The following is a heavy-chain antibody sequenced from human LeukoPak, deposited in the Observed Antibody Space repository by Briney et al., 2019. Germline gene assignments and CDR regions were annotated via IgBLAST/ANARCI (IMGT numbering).Heavy chain of an antibody. J-gene: IGHJ6*03. Sequence: GASVKVSCKASGGTFSSYAISWVRQAPGQGVEWMGGIIPIFGTANYAQKFQGRVTITADESTSTAYMELSSLRSEDTAVYYCARLGGDFWSGYISYYYMDVWGKGTTVTVSS. CDR1: GGTFSSYA. V-gene: IGHV1-69*13. D-gene: IGHD3-3*01. CDR2: IIPIFGTA. CDR3: ARLGGDFWSGYISYYYMDV.